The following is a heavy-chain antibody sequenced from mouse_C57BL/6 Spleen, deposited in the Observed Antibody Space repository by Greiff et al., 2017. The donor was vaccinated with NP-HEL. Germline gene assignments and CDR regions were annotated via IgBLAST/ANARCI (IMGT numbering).Heavy chain of an antibody. CDR1: GYTFTSYW. D-gene: IGHD1-1*01. CDR2: IDPNSGGT. V-gene: IGHV1-72*01. J-gene: IGHJ4*01. CDR3: AREDYYGSSSSMDY. Sequence: QQSCKASGYTFTSYWMHWVKQRPGRGLEWIGRIDPNSGGTKYNEKFKSKATLTVDKPSSTAYMQLSSLTSEDSAVYYCAREDYYGSSSSMDYWGQGTSVTVSS.